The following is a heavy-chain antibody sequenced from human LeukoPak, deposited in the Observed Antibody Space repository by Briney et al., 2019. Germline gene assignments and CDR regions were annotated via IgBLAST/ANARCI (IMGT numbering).Heavy chain of an antibody. CDR2: MSPNSGDT. CDR1: GYTFTSYD. V-gene: IGHV1-8*01. Sequence: ATVKVSCKASGYTFTSYDFNWVRQATGQRPEWMGWMSPNSGDTGYAQKFQDRVTMTRNTSISTAYMELSSLRSDDTAVYYCARGPPNWGYDYWGPGTLVTVSS. CDR3: ARGPPNWGYDY. J-gene: IGHJ4*02. D-gene: IGHD7-27*01.